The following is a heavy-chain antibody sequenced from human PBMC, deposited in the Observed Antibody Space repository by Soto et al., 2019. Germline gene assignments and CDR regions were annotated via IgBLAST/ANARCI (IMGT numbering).Heavy chain of an antibody. D-gene: IGHD1-1*01. Sequence: QMQLVQSGPEVKKPGTSVKVSCRASGFTFSRSAMQWVRQARGQRLEWIGWIVVGSGNTNYAQKFQERVTISRDMSTSTVYMELSSLRSEDTAVYYCAGRTGTNPGYYYMDVWGKGTTVTVSS. CDR2: IVVGSGNT. J-gene: IGHJ6*03. CDR3: AGRTGTNPGYYYMDV. CDR1: GFTFSRSA. V-gene: IGHV1-58*02.